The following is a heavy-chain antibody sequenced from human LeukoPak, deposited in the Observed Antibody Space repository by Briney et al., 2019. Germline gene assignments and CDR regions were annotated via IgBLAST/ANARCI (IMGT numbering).Heavy chain of an antibody. D-gene: IGHD3-3*01. CDR1: GFTFDNTA. Sequence: GGSLRLSCAASGFTFDNTAMTWVRQAPGKGLKWVSVITGSGDARYYADSVKGRFTISRDNSKNTLHLQMNTLRVEDTALYYCAKDILTYYYGTSGYYFDYWGKGTLVTVSS. CDR3: AKDILTYYYGTSGYYFDY. V-gene: IGHV3-23*01. J-gene: IGHJ4*02. CDR2: ITGSGDAR.